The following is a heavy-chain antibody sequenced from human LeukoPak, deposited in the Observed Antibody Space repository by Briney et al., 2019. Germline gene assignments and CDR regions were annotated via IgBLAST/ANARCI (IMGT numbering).Heavy chain of an antibody. CDR1: GFTVSSNY. Sequence: GGSLRLSCAASGFTVSSNYMSWVRQAPGKGLEWVSDIYSGGSTYYADSVKGRFTISRDNSKNTLYLQMNSLRAEDTAVYYCARVTRIAAADLDAFDIWGQGTMVTVSS. V-gene: IGHV3-66*01. J-gene: IGHJ3*02. CDR2: IYSGGST. CDR3: ARVTRIAAADLDAFDI. D-gene: IGHD6-13*01.